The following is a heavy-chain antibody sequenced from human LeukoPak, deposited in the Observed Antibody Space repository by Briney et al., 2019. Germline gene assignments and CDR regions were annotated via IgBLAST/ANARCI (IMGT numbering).Heavy chain of an antibody. J-gene: IGHJ3*02. CDR1: GFTFSNYA. CDR2: ISKSGGST. CDR3: ARDLDGRWFGELNPSRGAFDI. Sequence: GGSLRLSCSASGFTFSNYAAHWVRQAPGKGLEYVSAISKSGGSTYYADSVKGRFTISRDNSKNTLSLQMSSLRAEDTAVYYCARDLDGRWFGELNPSRGAFDIWGQGTMVTVSP. V-gene: IGHV3-64D*09. D-gene: IGHD3-10*01.